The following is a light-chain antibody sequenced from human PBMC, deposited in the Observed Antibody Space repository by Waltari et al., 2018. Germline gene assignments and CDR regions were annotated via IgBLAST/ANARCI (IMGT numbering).Light chain of an antibody. J-gene: IGLJ3*02. CDR3: SSYTTSSTLV. CDR1: SSDVGGYNL. CDR2: AVS. Sequence: QSALTQPASVSGSPGQSITISCTGTSSDVGGYNLVSWYQQHPGKAPKLIIYAVSSRPPGVSNRFSGSKFGNTASLTISGLQADDEADYYCSSYTTSSTLVFGGGTKLTVL. V-gene: IGLV2-14*01.